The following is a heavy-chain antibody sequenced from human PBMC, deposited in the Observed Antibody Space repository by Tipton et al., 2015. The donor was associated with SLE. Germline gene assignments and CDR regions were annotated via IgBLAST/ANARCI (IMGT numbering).Heavy chain of an antibody. CDR2: INHSGST. V-gene: IGHV4-39*07. CDR1: GGSISSSSYY. CDR3: ARLDDSSGFDY. J-gene: IGHJ4*02. Sequence: TLSLTCTVSGGSISSSSYYWGWIRQPPGKGLEWIGEINHSGSTNYNPSLKSRVTISVDTSKNQFSLKLSSVTAADTAVYYCARLDDSSGFDYWGQGTLITVSS. D-gene: IGHD3-22*01.